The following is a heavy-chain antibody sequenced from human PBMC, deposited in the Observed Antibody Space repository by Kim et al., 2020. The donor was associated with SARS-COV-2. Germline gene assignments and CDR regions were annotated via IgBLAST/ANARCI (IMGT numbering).Heavy chain of an antibody. D-gene: IGHD2-15*01. CDR1: GGSISSYY. Sequence: SETLSLTCTVSGGSISSYYWSWIRQPPGKGLEWIGYIYYSGSTNYNPSLKSRVTISVDTYKNQFSLKLSSVTAADTAVYYCARDPSLLGYCSGGSCPSNPSPYYSYFGMDVWCQATTVLVSS. CDR3: ARDPSLLGYCSGGSCPSNPSPYYSYFGMDV. CDR2: IYYSGST. V-gene: IGHV4-59*13. J-gene: IGHJ6*02.